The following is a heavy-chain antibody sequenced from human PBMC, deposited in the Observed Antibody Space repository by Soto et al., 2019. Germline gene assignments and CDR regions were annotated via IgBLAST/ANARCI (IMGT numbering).Heavy chain of an antibody. D-gene: IGHD4-4*01. CDR3: ARLPLTVTTSLYYYGMDV. J-gene: IGHJ6*02. Sequence: GESLKISCKGSGYSFTSYWISWVRQMPGKGLEWMGRIDPSDSYTNYSPSFQGHVTISADKSISTAYLQWSSLKASDTAMYYCARLPLTVTTSLYYYGMDVWGQGTTVTVSS. CDR1: GYSFTSYW. V-gene: IGHV5-10-1*01. CDR2: IDPSDSYT.